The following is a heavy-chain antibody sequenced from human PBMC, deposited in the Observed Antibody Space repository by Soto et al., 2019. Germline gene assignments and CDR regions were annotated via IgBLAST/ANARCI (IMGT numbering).Heavy chain of an antibody. V-gene: IGHV2-5*02. CDR2: IYWDDDK. CDR1: GFSLSTRGVG. J-gene: IGHJ4*02. D-gene: IGHD1-26*01. CDR3: AHRRLGGGLDY. Sequence: QITLKESGPTLVKPTQTLTLTCTFSGFSLSTRGVGVAWIRQPPGKALEWLELIYWDDDKRYSPSLKSMLTVAKDTSNNQVVLTMTNMDPVDTATFYWAHRRLGGGLDYWGQGALVTVSP.